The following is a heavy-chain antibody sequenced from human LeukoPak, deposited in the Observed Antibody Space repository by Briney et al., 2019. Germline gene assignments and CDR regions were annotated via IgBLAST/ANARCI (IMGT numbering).Heavy chain of an antibody. J-gene: IGHJ5*02. CDR2: MNPNSGNT. CDR3: ARGHYYDSSGYFP. Sequence: ASVKVSCKASGYTFTNYDTNWVRQATGQGLEWMGWMNPNSGNTAYAQNFQGRVTLTRNTSISTAYMELSSLRSGDTAVYYCARGHYYDSSGYFPWGQGTLVTVSS. CDR1: GYTFTNYD. D-gene: IGHD3-22*01. V-gene: IGHV1-8*03.